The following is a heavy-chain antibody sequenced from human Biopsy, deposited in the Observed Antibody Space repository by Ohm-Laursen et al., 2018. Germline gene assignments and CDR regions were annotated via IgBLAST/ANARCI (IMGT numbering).Heavy chain of an antibody. D-gene: IGHD6-25*01. CDR1: GDSITSYS. Sequence: SETLSLTCTVSGDSITSYSWSWIRQPPGKGLKPIGYIYNTGDTTYNPSLQSRVTISLDTSNNQLSLRLRSVTAADAAVYYCARRSAANWYFNLWGRGTLVTVSS. J-gene: IGHJ2*01. CDR2: IYNTGDT. CDR3: ARRSAANWYFNL. V-gene: IGHV4-59*08.